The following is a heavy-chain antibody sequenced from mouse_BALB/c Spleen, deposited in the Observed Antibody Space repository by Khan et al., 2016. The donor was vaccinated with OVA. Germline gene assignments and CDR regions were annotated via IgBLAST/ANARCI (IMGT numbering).Heavy chain of an antibody. Sequence: DLVKPGASVKLSCKASGYTFTSYWINWIKERPEQGLEWIGRVAPGSGSTSYNEMFKAKPIMTIDTSSRTAYIQLSSLSSGDSAVYFCARSNYYGSGLYAMDYWGQGTSVTVSS. CDR1: GYTFTSYW. CDR3: ARSNYYGSGLYAMDY. D-gene: IGHD1-1*01. CDR2: VAPGSGST. V-gene: IGHV1S41*01. J-gene: IGHJ4*01.